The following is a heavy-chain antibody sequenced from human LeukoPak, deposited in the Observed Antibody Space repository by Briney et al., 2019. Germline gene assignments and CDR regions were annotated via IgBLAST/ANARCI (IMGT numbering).Heavy chain of an antibody. CDR2: IYYSGST. J-gene: IGHJ4*02. CDR1: GGSISSGDYY. Sequence: PSETLSLTCTVSGGSISSGDYYWSWIRQPPGKGLEWIGYIYYSGSTYYNPSLKSRVTISVDTSKNQFSLKLSSVTAADTAVYYCARAGVVVPAAIRSYYFDYWGQGTLVTVSS. D-gene: IGHD2-2*02. V-gene: IGHV4-31*03. CDR3: ARAGVVVPAAIRSYYFDY.